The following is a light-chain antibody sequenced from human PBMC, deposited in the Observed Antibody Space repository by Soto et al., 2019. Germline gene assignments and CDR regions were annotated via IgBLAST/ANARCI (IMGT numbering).Light chain of an antibody. CDR2: EVS. CDR3: RSYAVSNNIARV. V-gene: IGLV2-8*01. CDR1: SSDVGGYNY. J-gene: IGLJ2*01. Sequence: QSALTQPPSASGSPGQSVTISCTGTSSDVGGYNYVSWYQHHPGKAPKLMIYEVSKRPSGVPHRFSSSKSGNPASLSVSGLQAEDEADHCCRSYAVSNNIARVFGGGTQLTV.